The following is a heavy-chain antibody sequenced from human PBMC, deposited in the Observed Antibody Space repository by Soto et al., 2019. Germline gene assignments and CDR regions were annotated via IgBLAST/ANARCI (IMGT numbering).Heavy chain of an antibody. CDR3: AKARCSTTNCYVPDY. Sequence: GGSLRLSCAASGFTVSSKYMSWVRQAPGKGLEWVSVISGSGGSPSYADSVQGRFSISRDNPKNTLYLQMNSLRGEDTAMYYCAKARCSTTNCYVPDYWGQGTLVTVSS. CDR2: ISGSGGSP. V-gene: IGHV3-23*01. J-gene: IGHJ4*02. CDR1: GFTVSSKY. D-gene: IGHD2-2*01.